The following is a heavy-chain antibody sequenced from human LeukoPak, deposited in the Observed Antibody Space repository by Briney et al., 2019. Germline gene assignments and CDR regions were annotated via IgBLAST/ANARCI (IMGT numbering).Heavy chain of an antibody. Sequence: GGSLRLSCAASGFTFSDYYMSWIRQAPGKGLEWVSYISSSGSTIYYADSVKGRFTISRDNAKNTLYLQMNSLRAEDTAVYYCARDQPMLGVVYASCPDYWGQGTLVTVSS. CDR3: ARDQPMLGVVYASCPDY. D-gene: IGHD2-8*02. V-gene: IGHV3-11*04. CDR2: ISSSGSTI. J-gene: IGHJ4*02. CDR1: GFTFSDYY.